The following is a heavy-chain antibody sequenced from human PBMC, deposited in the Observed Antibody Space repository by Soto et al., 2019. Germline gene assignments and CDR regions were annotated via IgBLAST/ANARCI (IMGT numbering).Heavy chain of an antibody. V-gene: IGHV4-30-2*01. J-gene: IGHJ5*02. CDR2: IYHSGST. CDR1: GGSISSGGYS. Sequence: LSLTCAVSGGSISSGGYSWGWIRQPPGKGLEWIGYIYHSGSTYYNPSLKSRVTISVDRSKNQFSLKLSSVTAADTAVYYCARVGYYDSTQSGYWFDPWGQGTLVTVSS. D-gene: IGHD3-22*01. CDR3: ARVGYYDSTQSGYWFDP.